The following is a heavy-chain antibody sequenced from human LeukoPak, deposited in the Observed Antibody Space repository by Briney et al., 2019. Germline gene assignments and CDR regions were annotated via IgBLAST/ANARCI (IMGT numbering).Heavy chain of an antibody. J-gene: IGHJ6*02. CDR1: GFTFSSNG. CDR3: ATRSTSYYYYGMDV. CDR2: ISGSGGNT. Sequence: GGSLRLSCAASGFTFSSNGMTWVRQAPRNGLEWVSTISGSGGNTYSADSVKGRFTISRDNSKNTLYLQMNSLRAEDTAVYYCATRSTSYYYYGMDVWGQGTTVTVSS. V-gene: IGHV3-23*01.